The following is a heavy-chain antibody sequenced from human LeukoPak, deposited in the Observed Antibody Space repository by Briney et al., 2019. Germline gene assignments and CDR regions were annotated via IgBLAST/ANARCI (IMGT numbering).Heavy chain of an antibody. CDR3: AREDWNYANHYYYYMDV. D-gene: IGHD1-7*01. CDR1: GGTFSSYA. J-gene: IGHJ6*03. V-gene: IGHV1-69*01. Sequence: GSSVKVSCKASGGTFSSYAISWVRQAPGQGLEWMGGIIPIFGTANYAQKFQGRVTITADESTSTAYMELSSLRSEDTAVYHCAREDWNYANHYYYYMDVWGKGTTVTVSS. CDR2: IIPIFGTA.